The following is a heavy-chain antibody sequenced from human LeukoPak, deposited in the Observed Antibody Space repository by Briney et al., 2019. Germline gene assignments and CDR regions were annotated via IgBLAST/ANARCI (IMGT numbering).Heavy chain of an antibody. CDR2: INSGGGTT. Sequence: GGSLRLSCAASGFTLSSSTMSWLRQAPGRGLEWVSAINSGGGTTSAESVKGRFTISRDDSKNTLYLQMNSLRAEDTAVYYCAKGTDGAGSYRPFDYWGQGTLVTVSS. CDR3: AKGTDGAGSYRPFDY. J-gene: IGHJ4*02. V-gene: IGHV3-23*01. D-gene: IGHD3-10*01. CDR1: GFTLSSST.